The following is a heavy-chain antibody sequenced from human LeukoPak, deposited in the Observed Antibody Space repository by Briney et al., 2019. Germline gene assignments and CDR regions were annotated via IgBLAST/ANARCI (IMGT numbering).Heavy chain of an antibody. Sequence: GASVTVSCKASGYTFTNYAIHWVRQAPGQRLEWMGWINAGNGNTKYSQKFQGRVTFTRDTSASTAYMELSSLSSDDTAVYYCARHNDRTRGAFDIWGQGTMVTVSS. D-gene: IGHD1-1*01. CDR2: INAGNGNT. CDR3: ARHNDRTRGAFDI. CDR1: GYTFTNYA. V-gene: IGHV1-3*01. J-gene: IGHJ3*02.